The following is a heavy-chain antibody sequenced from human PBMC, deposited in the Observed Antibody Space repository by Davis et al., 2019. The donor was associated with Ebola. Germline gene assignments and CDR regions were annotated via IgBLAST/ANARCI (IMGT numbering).Heavy chain of an antibody. Sequence: SVKVSCKASGGTFSSYTISWVRQAPGQGLEWMGGIIPIFTAANYAQKFQGRVTITADESTTTAYMELGSLKSEDTAVYYCATQKSGEPIFHFWGQGTLVTVSS. CDR3: ATQKSGEPIFHF. D-gene: IGHD7-27*01. V-gene: IGHV1-69*13. J-gene: IGHJ4*02. CDR1: GGTFSSYT. CDR2: IIPIFTAA.